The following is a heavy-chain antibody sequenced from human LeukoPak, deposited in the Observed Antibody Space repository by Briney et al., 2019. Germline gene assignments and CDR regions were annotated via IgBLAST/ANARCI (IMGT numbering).Heavy chain of an antibody. V-gene: IGHV3-74*01. D-gene: IGHD2-8*02. J-gene: IGHJ4*02. CDR1: GFTFSSYW. Sequence: GGSLRLSCAASGFTFSSYWMHWVRQAPGKGLVWVSRINSDGSSTSYADSVKGRFTISRDNAKNTLYLQVNSLRAEDTAVYYCARERWGTHLDYWGQGTLVTVSS. CDR2: INSDGSST. CDR3: ARERWGTHLDY.